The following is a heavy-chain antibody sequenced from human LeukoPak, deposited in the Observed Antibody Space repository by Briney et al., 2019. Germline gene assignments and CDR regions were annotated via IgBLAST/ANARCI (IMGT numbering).Heavy chain of an antibody. J-gene: IGHJ5*02. D-gene: IGHD5-18*01. V-gene: IGHV3-30*04. CDR2: ISYDGSSK. CDR1: GFTFDDYA. Sequence: GGSLRLSCAASGFTFDDYAMHWVRQAPGKGLEWVAVISYDGSSKYYADSVKGRFTISRDNSKNTLYLQMNSLRAEDTAVYYCARDRIQLWFYNWFDPWGQGTLVTVSS. CDR3: ARDRIQLWFYNWFDP.